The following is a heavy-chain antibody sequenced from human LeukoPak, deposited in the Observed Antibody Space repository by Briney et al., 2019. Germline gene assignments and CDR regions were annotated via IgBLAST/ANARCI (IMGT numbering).Heavy chain of an antibody. D-gene: IGHD6-19*01. V-gene: IGHV3-66*01. J-gene: IGHJ4*02. CDR2: IYSGGST. Sequence: GGSLRLSCAASGFTFSSYIMTWVRQAPGKGLEWVSVIYSGGSTYYADSVKGRFTISRDNSKNTVYLQMNSLRAEDTAVYYCAREDRYSSGWYYFDYWGQGTLVTVSS. CDR1: GFTFSSYI. CDR3: AREDRYSSGWYYFDY.